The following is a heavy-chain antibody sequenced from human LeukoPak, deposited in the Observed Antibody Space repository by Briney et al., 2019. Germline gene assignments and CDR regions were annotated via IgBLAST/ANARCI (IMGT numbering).Heavy chain of an antibody. J-gene: IGHJ4*02. D-gene: IGHD3-22*01. CDR3: AGGNSYDGGGHPYHFHY. Sequence: SETLSLTCTVSGVSISSYFWSWIRQPPGKGLEWIGYMYYSENTNYNSSLKSRVTMSEDTSKNQFSLNLTSVTAADTAVYYCAGGNSYDGGGHPYHFHYWGQGTLVTVPS. V-gene: IGHV4-59*01. CDR1: GVSISSYF. CDR2: MYYSENT.